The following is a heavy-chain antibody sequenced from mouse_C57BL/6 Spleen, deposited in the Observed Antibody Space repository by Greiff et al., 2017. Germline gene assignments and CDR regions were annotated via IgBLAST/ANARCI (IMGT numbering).Heavy chain of an antibody. J-gene: IGHJ4*01. CDR2: IYPGDGDT. D-gene: IGHD1-1*01. CDR3: ARSHYGSSYRGAMDY. V-gene: IGHV1-80*01. CDR1: GYAFSSYW. Sequence: QVQLQQSGAELVKPGASVKISCKASGYAFSSYWMNWVKQRPGKGLEWIGQIYPGDGDTNYNGKFKGKATLTADKSSSTDYMQLSSLTSEDSAVYFCARSHYGSSYRGAMDYWGQGTSVTVAS.